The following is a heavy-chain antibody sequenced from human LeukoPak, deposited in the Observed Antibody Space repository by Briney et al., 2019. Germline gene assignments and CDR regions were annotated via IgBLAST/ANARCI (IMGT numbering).Heavy chain of an antibody. J-gene: IGHJ3*02. CDR3: ARATTMKVVSSDAFDI. CDR2: ISSSSSYI. Sequence: PGGSLRLSCAASGFTFSSYSMDWVRQAPGKGLEWVSSISSSSSYIYYADSVKGRFTISRDNAKNSLYLQMNNLRAEDTAVYYCARATTMKVVSSDAFDIWGQGTMVTVSS. V-gene: IGHV3-21*01. D-gene: IGHD3-22*01. CDR1: GFTFSSYS.